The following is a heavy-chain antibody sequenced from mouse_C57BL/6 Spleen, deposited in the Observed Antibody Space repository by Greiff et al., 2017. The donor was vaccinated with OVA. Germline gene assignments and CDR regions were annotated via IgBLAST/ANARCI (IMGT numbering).Heavy chain of an antibody. J-gene: IGHJ1*03. CDR2: ISYDGSN. D-gene: IGHD2-1*01. Sequence: EVKLLESGPGLVKPSQSPSLTCSVPGYSITSGYYWNWIRQFPGNKLEWMGHISYDGSNNYNPSLKNRNSITRDASKNQFFLKLNSVTTEDTATYYCARYGNYWYFDVWGTGTTVTVSS. CDR3: ARYGNYWYFDV. CDR1: GYSITSGYY. V-gene: IGHV3-6*01.